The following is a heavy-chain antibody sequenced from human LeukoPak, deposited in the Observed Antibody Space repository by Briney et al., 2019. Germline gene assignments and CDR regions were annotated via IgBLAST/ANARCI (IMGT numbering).Heavy chain of an antibody. V-gene: IGHV3-30*02. CDR3: AKGGYYYDSSGHNYFHY. CDR2: IRYDGSKK. Sequence: GGSLRLSCAASGFTFRSYGMHWVRQAPGKGLEWVTFIRYDGSKKDYADSVKGRFTISRDNSKNTLYLQMNSLRAEDTAVYYCAKGGYYYDSSGHNYFHYWGQGTLVTVSS. J-gene: IGHJ4*02. CDR1: GFTFRSYG. D-gene: IGHD3-22*01.